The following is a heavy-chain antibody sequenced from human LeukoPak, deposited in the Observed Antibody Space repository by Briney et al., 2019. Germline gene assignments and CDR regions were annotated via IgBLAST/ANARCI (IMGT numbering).Heavy chain of an antibody. D-gene: IGHD1-26*01. Sequence: GGSLRLSCAASGFTFSSYGMHWVRQAPGKGLEWVAFMSYHGSNKYYADSVKGRFTISRDTSKNTLYLQMNSLRPDDTAVYFCAKGAREGATYFDYWGQGTLVIVSS. CDR2: MSYHGSNK. J-gene: IGHJ4*02. CDR1: GFTFSSYG. CDR3: AKGAREGATYFDY. V-gene: IGHV3-30*18.